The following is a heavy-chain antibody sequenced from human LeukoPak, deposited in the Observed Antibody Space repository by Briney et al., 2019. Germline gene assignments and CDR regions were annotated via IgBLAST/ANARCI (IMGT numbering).Heavy chain of an antibody. Sequence: GESLKISCKASGYSFTNFWIGWVRQTPGKGLEWMGIIDPGDPDTRYTPSFQGQVTISADKSLSTAYLQWNSLRASDTAMYYCARQTAMGRSGDYWGQGTLVTVSS. D-gene: IGHD2-21*02. V-gene: IGHV5-51*01. CDR3: ARQTAMGRSGDY. CDR2: IDPGDPDT. J-gene: IGHJ4*02. CDR1: GYSFTNFW.